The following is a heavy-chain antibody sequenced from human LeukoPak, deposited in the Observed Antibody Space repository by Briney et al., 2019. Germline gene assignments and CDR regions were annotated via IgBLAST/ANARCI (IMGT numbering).Heavy chain of an antibody. CDR2: IYRTGSA. Sequence: PSESLSLTCTVSGGSINSVTYCWSWIRQPPGKALEWIGYIYRTGSAYYNPSLESRVAISVDTSRNQFSLELSAVTAADTAVYYCARDGWNYGNYWYLHLWGRGTLVTVSS. V-gene: IGHV4-31*03. J-gene: IGHJ2*01. CDR3: ARDGWNYGNYWYLHL. CDR1: GGSINSVTYC. D-gene: IGHD1-7*01.